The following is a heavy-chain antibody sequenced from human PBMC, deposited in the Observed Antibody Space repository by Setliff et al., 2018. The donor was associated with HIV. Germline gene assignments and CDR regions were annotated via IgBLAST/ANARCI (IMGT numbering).Heavy chain of an antibody. CDR1: GASISSDT. Sequence: PSETLSLTCIVSGASISSDTWSWIRQPPGKGLQWIGFIYNSEMINYNPSLKSRVSISLDTSKNQFSLKLTSVTAADTAVYYCARGGTSSNWFGPWGQGTLVTSPQ. CDR2: IYNSEMI. V-gene: IGHV4-59*01. D-gene: IGHD2-2*01. J-gene: IGHJ5*02. CDR3: ARGGTSSNWFGP.